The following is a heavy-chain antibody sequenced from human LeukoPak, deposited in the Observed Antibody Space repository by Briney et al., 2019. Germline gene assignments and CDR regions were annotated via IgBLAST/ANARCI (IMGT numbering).Heavy chain of an antibody. V-gene: IGHV4-31*03. J-gene: IGHJ4*02. D-gene: IGHD3-3*01. CDR2: IYYRGDT. Sequence: PSETLSLTCTVSGDSISYGDYYWSWIRQHPGKGLEWIGYIYYRGDTHYNPSLRSRVTISVDTSKNQFSLKLNSVTAADTALYYCARLHWSGHVHFDYWGQRTLVTVSS. CDR3: ARLHWSGHVHFDY. CDR1: GDSISYGDYY.